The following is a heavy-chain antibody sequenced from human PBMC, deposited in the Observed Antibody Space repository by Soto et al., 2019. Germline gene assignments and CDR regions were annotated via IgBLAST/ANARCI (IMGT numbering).Heavy chain of an antibody. CDR3: ARRNEGLYSAPIDY. CDR1: GGSITTSRYD. D-gene: IGHD3-3*01. V-gene: IGHV4-39*01. Sequence: QLQLQESGPGLVKPSETLSLTCTVSGGSITTSRYDWGWIRQPPGKGLEWIGDISYSGSTRYNPSLKSRVTISADTSKNRFSLNVSSVTAADTAVYYCARRNEGLYSAPIDYWGQGTLVTVSS. CDR2: ISYSGST. J-gene: IGHJ4*02.